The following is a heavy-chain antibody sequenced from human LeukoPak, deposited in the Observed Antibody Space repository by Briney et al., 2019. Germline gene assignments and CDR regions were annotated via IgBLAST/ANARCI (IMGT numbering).Heavy chain of an antibody. D-gene: IGHD1-26*01. CDR1: GFTFTTYY. CDR2: ISDSGNT. CDR3: AREWELLTDGPFDY. J-gene: IGHJ4*02. V-gene: IGHV3-23*01. Sequence: GGSLRLSCAASGFTFTTYYMSWVRQAPGKGLEWVSAISDSGNTYHADSVKGRFTISRDSSKNTLYLQMNSLRAEDTAVYYCAREWELLTDGPFDYWGQGTLVTVSS.